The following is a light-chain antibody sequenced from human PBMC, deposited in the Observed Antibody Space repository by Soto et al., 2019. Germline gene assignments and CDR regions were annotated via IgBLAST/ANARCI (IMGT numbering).Light chain of an antibody. Sequence: QLVLTQSPSASASLGASVKLTCTLSSGHSNYAIALHQQQPEKGPRYLMKVNSGGSHIKGDGIPDRFSGSSSGAERYLFISSLQSDDEADYYCQTWGTGSAIVVFGGGTQLTVL. CDR1: SGHSNYA. CDR2: VNSGGSH. V-gene: IGLV4-69*01. CDR3: QTWGTGSAIVV. J-gene: IGLJ7*01.